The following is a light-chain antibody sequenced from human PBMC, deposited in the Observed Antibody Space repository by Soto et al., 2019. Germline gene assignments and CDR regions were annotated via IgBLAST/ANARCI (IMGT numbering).Light chain of an antibody. CDR3: SSYTSRSTLGV. Sequence: QSVLTQPSSVSGSPGQSITISCTGTSNDVGGYNFVSWYQQHPVKAPKLMIYEVSNRPSGVSNRFSGSKSGNTASLTISGLQPEDEADYYCSSYTSRSTLGVFGTGTKVTVL. CDR2: EVS. J-gene: IGLJ1*01. CDR1: SNDVGGYNF. V-gene: IGLV2-14*01.